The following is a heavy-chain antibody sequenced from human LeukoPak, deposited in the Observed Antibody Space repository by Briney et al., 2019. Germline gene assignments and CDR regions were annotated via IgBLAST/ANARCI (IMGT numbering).Heavy chain of an antibody. J-gene: IGHJ4*02. CDR2: IVPIFGTA. CDR3: ARFEIWGLTTVTTEPDY. V-gene: IGHV1-69*05. Sequence: SVKVSCKASGGTFSSYAISWVRQAPGQGLEWMGGIVPIFGTANYAQKFQGRVTITTDESTSTAYMELSSLRSEDTAVYYCARFEIWGLTTVTTEPDYWGQGTLVTVSS. CDR1: GGTFSSYA. D-gene: IGHD4-11*01.